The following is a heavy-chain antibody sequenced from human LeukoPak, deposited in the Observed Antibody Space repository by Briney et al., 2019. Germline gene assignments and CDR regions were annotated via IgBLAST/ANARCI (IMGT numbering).Heavy chain of an antibody. CDR2: INTSGTT. CDR1: GASISSGSNS. V-gene: IGHV4-61*02. D-gene: IGHD1-26*01. Sequence: SETLSLTCTVSGASISSGSNSWGWIRQPAGKGLEWIGRINTSGTTNYNPSLKSRVTMSIDTSKNQFSLKLSSVTAADTAVYYCARGVGAYYMDVWGKGTTVTISS. J-gene: IGHJ6*03. CDR3: ARGVGAYYMDV.